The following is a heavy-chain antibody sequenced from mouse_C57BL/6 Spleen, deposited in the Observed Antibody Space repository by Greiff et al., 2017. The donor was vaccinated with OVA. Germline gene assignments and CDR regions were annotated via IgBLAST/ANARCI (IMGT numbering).Heavy chain of an antibody. D-gene: IGHD2-5*01. CDR3: ARSTTIVSYYAMDY. Sequence: QVQLQQPGAELVMPGASVKLSCKASGYTFTSYWMHWVKQRPGQGLEWIGEIDPSASYTKYNQKFKGKSTLTVDKSSSTAYMQLSSLTSEDSAVYYFARSTTIVSYYAMDYWGQGTSVTVSS. CDR2: IDPSASYT. CDR1: GYTFTSYW. J-gene: IGHJ4*01. V-gene: IGHV1-69*01.